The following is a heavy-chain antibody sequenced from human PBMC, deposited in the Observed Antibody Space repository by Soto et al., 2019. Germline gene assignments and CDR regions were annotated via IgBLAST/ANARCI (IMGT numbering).Heavy chain of an antibody. CDR3: TTDGYPLVLWFGESPPVGAFDI. J-gene: IGHJ3*02. D-gene: IGHD3-10*01. CDR2: ISGSGGST. V-gene: IGHV3-23*01. CDR1: GFTFSSYA. Sequence: PGGSLRLSCAASGFTFSSYAMSWVRQAPGKGLEWVSAISGSGGSTYYADSVKGRFTISRDDSKNTLYLQMNSLKTEDTAVYYCTTDGYPLVLWFGESPPVGAFDIWGQGTMVTVSS.